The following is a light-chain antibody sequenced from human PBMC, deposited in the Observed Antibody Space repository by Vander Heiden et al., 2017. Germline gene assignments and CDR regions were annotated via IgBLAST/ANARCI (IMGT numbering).Light chain of an antibody. V-gene: IGKV3-11*01. Sequence: EIVLTQSPATLSLSPGERGTRPCRASQSDSSSLVWYQHKPGQAPRLLIYDASSRATGIPARFSGSGSGTDFTLTISSLEPEDFAVYYCQQRSNWLWTFGQGTKVEIK. CDR3: QQRSNWLWT. CDR2: DAS. CDR1: QSDSSS. J-gene: IGKJ1*01.